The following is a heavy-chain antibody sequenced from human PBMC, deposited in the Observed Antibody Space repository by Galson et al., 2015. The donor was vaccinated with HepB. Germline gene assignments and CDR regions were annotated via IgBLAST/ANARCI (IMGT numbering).Heavy chain of an antibody. J-gene: IGHJ4*02. CDR1: GFTFSSYA. Sequence: LRLSCAASGFTFSSYAMSWVRQAPGKGLEWVSAVNGIGSSTYYADSVKGRFTISRDNSKNTLYLQMNSLRAEDTAVYYCAKDQGSPPQVFDYWGQGTLVTVSS. CDR2: VNGIGSST. V-gene: IGHV3-23*01. D-gene: IGHD1-26*01. CDR3: AKDQGSPPQVFDY.